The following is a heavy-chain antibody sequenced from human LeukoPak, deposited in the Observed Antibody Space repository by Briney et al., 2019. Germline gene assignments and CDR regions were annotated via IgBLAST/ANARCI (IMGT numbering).Heavy chain of an antibody. CDR2: ISAYNGNT. CDR3: ARNYCSGGSCYSHYYYYYGMDV. J-gene: IGHJ6*02. CDR1: GYTFSDYY. Sequence: ASVKVSCKASGYTFSDYYMHWVRQAPGQGLEWMGWISAYNGNTNYAQKLQGRVTMTTDTSTSTAYMELRSLRSDDTAVYYCARNYCSGGSCYSHYYYYYGMDVWGQGTTVTVSS. D-gene: IGHD2-15*01. V-gene: IGHV1-18*04.